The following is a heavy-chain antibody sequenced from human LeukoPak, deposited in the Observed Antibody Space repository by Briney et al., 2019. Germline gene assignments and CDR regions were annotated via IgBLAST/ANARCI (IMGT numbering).Heavy chain of an antibody. CDR3: ARMSSYCDY. CDR2: IKPDGSEK. V-gene: IGHV3-7*01. Sequence: GGSLRLSCVASGFTFSSHLMNWVRQTPGKGLESVATIKPDGSEKYYVDSVKGRFTISRDNAKSSLYLQMNSLRAEDTGVYFCARMSSYCDYWGQGTLVTVSS. J-gene: IGHJ4*02. CDR1: GFTFSSHL. D-gene: IGHD2-2*01.